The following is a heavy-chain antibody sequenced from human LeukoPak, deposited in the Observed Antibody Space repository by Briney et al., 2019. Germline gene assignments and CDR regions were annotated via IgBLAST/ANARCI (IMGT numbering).Heavy chain of an antibody. CDR2: IYYSGST. Sequence: SETLSLTCTVSGGSISSSSYYWGWIRQPPGKGLEWIGSIYYSGSTYYNPSLKSRVTISVDTSKNQFSLKLSSVTAADTAVYYCARGLIAVATDYWLDPWGQGTLVTVSS. D-gene: IGHD6-19*01. J-gene: IGHJ5*02. V-gene: IGHV4-39*01. CDR3: ARGLIAVATDYWLDP. CDR1: GGSISSSSYY.